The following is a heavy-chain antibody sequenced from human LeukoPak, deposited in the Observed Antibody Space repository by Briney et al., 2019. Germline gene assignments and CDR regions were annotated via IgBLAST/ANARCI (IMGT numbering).Heavy chain of an antibody. Sequence: SETLSLTCTVSGYSISSGYYWGWIRQPPGKGLEWIGSIYHSGSTYYNPSLKSRVTISVDTSKNQFSLKLSSVTAADTAVYYCARTFSSSWYKDAFDIWGQGTMVTVSS. CDR1: GYSISSGYY. CDR3: ARTFSSSWYKDAFDI. D-gene: IGHD6-13*01. J-gene: IGHJ3*02. CDR2: IYHSGST. V-gene: IGHV4-38-2*02.